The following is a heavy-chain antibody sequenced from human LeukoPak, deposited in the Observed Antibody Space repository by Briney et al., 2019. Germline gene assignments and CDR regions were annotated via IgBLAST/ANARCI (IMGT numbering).Heavy chain of an antibody. V-gene: IGHV3-7*01. Sequence: GGSLRLSCAASGFNFNSYWMSWVRQAPGKGLECVANIKQDGSDIYFVDSVKGRFTISRDNAKNSLYLQMNSLRGEDTAVYYCARDPISSGYYFDYWGQGTLVTVSS. CDR2: IKQDGSDI. CDR1: GFNFNSYW. D-gene: IGHD6-19*01. CDR3: ARDPISSGYYFDY. J-gene: IGHJ4*02.